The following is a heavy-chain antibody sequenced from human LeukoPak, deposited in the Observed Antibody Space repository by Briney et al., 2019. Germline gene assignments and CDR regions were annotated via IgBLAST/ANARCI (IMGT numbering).Heavy chain of an antibody. CDR3: ARDRLLYYYDSGPTGHLQH. J-gene: IGHJ1*01. CDR2: IKQDGSEK. Sequence: GGSLRLSCAASGFTFSSYWMSWVRQAPGKGLEWVANIKQDGSEKYYVDSVKGRFTISRDNAKNSLYLQMSSLRADDTAVYYCARDRLLYYYDSGPTGHLQHWGQGTLVTVSS. D-gene: IGHD3-22*01. V-gene: IGHV3-7*01. CDR1: GFTFSSYW.